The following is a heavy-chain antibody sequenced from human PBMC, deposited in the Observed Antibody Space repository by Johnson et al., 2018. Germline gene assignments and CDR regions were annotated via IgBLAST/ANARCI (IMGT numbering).Heavy chain of an antibody. CDR3: AGVLDIVVVPAAQGAFDI. V-gene: IGHV3-48*02. D-gene: IGHD2-2*01. CDR2: ISSSSRII. J-gene: IGHJ3*02. CDR1: GFTFSGCS. Sequence: VQLVESGGGLVQPGGSLRLSCAASGFTFSGCSMNWVRQAPGKGLEWVSYISSSSRIIYYAASVTGRFTISRDNAKNSLYLQMNSLRDEDTAVYYGAGVLDIVVVPAAQGAFDIWGQGTMVTVSS.